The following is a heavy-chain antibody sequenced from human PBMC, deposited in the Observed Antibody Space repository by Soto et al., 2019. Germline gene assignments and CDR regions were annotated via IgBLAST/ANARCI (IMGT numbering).Heavy chain of an antibody. V-gene: IGHV1-69*13. CDR2: IIPIFGTA. CDR3: ASGGKPIVVAMDY. Sequence: GASVKVSCKASGGTFSSYAISWVRQAPGQGLEWMGGIIPIFGTANYAQKFQGRVTITADESTSTAYMELSSLRSEDTAVYYCASGGKPIVVAMDYWGQGTLVTVSS. D-gene: IGHD2-2*01. CDR1: GGTFSSYA. J-gene: IGHJ4*02.